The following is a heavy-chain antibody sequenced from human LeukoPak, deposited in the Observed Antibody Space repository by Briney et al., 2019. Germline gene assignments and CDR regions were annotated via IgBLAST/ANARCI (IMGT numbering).Heavy chain of an antibody. CDR3: AKDGPSWGSYFHY. CDR1: GYTFSIYT. D-gene: IGHD3-16*01. V-gene: IGHV3-23*01. J-gene: IGHJ4*02. CDR2: ITGSGGST. Sequence: GGSLRLSCAASGYTFSIYTMNWVRQAPGKGLEWVSAITGSGGSTHSADSVKGRFAISRDSSKSTLYLQMNSLRAEDTAVYYCAKDGPSWGSYFHYWGQGTLVTVSS.